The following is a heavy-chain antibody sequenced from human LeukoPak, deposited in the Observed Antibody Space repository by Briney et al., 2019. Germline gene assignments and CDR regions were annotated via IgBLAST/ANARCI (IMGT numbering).Heavy chain of an antibody. D-gene: IGHD3-3*01. Sequence: GGSLRLSCAASGFTFSSYSMNWVRQAPGKGLEWVSSISSSSSYIYYAESLKGRFTISRDNAKNSLYLQMNSLRAEDTAVYYCASNSRITIFGVVIMGRGQGTLVTVSS. CDR2: ISSSSSYI. CDR1: GFTFSSYS. J-gene: IGHJ4*02. V-gene: IGHV3-21*01. CDR3: ASNSRITIFGVVIMG.